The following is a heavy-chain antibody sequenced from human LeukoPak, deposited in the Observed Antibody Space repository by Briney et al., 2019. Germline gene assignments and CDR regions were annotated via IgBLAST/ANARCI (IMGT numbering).Heavy chain of an antibody. J-gene: IGHJ4*02. CDR3: ARGGLWFGELPTYFDY. Sequence: SETLSLTCTVSGGSISSYYWSWIRQPPGKGLEWIGYIYYSGSTNYNPSLKSRVTISVDTSKNQFSLKLSSVTAADTAVYYCARGGLWFGELPTYFDYWGQGTLVTVSS. CDR1: GGSISSYY. V-gene: IGHV4-59*01. CDR2: IYYSGST. D-gene: IGHD3-10*01.